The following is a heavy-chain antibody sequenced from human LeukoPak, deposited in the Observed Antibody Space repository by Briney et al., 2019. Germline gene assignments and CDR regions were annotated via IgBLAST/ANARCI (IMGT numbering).Heavy chain of an antibody. CDR3: AELGITMIGGV. CDR1: GFTFSSYE. V-gene: IGHV3-48*03. CDR2: ISSSGSTI. Sequence: GGSLRLSCAASGFTFSSYEMNWVRQAPGKGLGGVSYISSSGSTIYYADSVKGRFTISRDNAKNSLYLQMNSLRAEDTAVYYCAELGITMIGGVWGKGTTVTISS. J-gene: IGHJ6*04. D-gene: IGHD3-10*02.